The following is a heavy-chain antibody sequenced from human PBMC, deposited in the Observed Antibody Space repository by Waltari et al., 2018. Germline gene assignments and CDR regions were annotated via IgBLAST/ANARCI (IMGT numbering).Heavy chain of an antibody. J-gene: IGHJ4*02. D-gene: IGHD7-27*01. CDR2: IQSKDRGATT. CDR3: TTLEAPWGG. CDR1: ASTLTPAW. V-gene: IGHV3-15*02. Sequence: EVEMVQSGAASVTPRESLELPFVVSASTLTPAWRTCARPAPGRGLGWIGRIQSKDRGATTDFAAPVKGRFSISRDDSRNTVSLQMNNLKAEDTAIYDCTTLEAPWGGWGQGTLVTVSS.